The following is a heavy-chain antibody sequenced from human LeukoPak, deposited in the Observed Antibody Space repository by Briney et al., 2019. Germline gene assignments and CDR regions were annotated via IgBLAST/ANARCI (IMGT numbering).Heavy chain of an antibody. CDR2: IRYSGRT. CDR1: DDSISRDF. CDR3: ARLPDVSGWPFDY. J-gene: IGHJ4*02. V-gene: IGHV4-59*01. D-gene: IGHD6-19*01. Sequence: SETLSLTCTASDDSISRDFRTWIRQPPGKGLEWIGYIRYSGRTKYNPSLKSRVTISIQTSKNQFSLKLTSVTAADTAIYYCARLPDVSGWPFDYWGQGILVTVSS.